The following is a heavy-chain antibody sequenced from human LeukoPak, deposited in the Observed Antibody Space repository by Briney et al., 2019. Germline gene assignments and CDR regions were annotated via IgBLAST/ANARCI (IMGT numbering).Heavy chain of an antibody. D-gene: IGHD3-3*01. CDR2: IYTSGST. V-gene: IGHV4-61*02. CDR1: GGSISGGSYY. J-gene: IGHJ6*03. Sequence: PSETLSLTCNVSGGSISGGSYYWTWIRQPAGKGLEWIGRIYTSGSTNYNPSLKSRVTISVDTPENQFSLKLSSVTAADTAVYYCARPYYDFWSGYPRRYMDVWGKGTTVTVSS. CDR3: ARPYYDFWSGYPRRYMDV.